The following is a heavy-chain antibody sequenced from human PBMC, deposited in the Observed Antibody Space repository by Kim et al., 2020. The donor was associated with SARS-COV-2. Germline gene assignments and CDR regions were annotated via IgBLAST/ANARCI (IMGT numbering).Heavy chain of an antibody. Sequence: ADSVKGRFTISRDNSKNTLYLQMNSLRAEDTAVYYCAKAYSSDYGDHFDYWGQGTLVTVSS. J-gene: IGHJ4*02. V-gene: IGHV3-23*01. CDR3: AKAYSSDYGDHFDY. D-gene: IGHD4-17*01.